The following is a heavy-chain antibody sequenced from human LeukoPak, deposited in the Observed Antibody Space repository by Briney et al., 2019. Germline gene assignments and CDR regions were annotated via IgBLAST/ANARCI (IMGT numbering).Heavy chain of an antibody. CDR3: ARGLGYYDFWSGYYGAPWFDY. V-gene: IGHV1-8*01. CDR2: MNPNSGNT. CDR1: GYTFTSYD. Sequence: WASVKVSCKASGYTFTSYDINWVRQATGQGLEWMGWMNPNSGNTGYAQKFQGRVTMTRNTSISTAYMELSSLRSEDTAVYYCARGLGYYDFWSGYYGAPWFDYWGQGTLVTVSS. J-gene: IGHJ4*02. D-gene: IGHD3-3*01.